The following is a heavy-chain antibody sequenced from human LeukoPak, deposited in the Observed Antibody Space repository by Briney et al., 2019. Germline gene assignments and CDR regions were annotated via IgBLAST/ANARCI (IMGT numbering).Heavy chain of an antibody. J-gene: IGHJ4*02. CDR2: IKQDGSEK. V-gene: IGHV3-7*01. D-gene: IGHD6-13*01. CDR1: GFTFSTCW. CDR3: ARDSAGNDY. Sequence: GGSLRLSCAASGFTFSTCWMSWVRQAPGKGLEWVANIKQDGSEKYYVDSVKGRFTISRDNAKNSLYLQMNSLRAEDTAMYYCARDSAGNDYWGQGTLVTVSS.